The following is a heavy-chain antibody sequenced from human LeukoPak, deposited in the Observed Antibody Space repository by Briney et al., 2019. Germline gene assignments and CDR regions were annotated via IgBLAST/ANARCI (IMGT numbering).Heavy chain of an antibody. CDR3: ARHGGTMFQH. CDR2: IYCSGST. J-gene: IGHJ1*01. CDR1: GGSISSSSYY. V-gene: IGHV4-39*01. Sequence: SETLSLTCTVSGGSISSSSYYWGWIRQPPGKGLEWIGSIYCSGSTYYNPSLKSRVTISVDTSKNQFSLKLSSVTAADTAVYYCARHGGTMFQHWGQGTLVTVSS. D-gene: IGHD2-15*01.